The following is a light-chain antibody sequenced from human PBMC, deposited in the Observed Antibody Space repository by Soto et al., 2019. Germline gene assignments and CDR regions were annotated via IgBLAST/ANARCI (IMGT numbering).Light chain of an antibody. CDR2: AAS. CDR1: QSISSY. V-gene: IGKV1-39*01. J-gene: IGKJ1*01. CDR3: QKSYSTPQK. Sequence: DIQITQSPSSLSASVVDRVTITFLASQSISSYLNWYQQKPGKAPKLLIYAASSLQSGVPSRFSGSGSGTVFTLTISSLQPEDFATYYCQKSYSTPQKFGQGTKVDIK.